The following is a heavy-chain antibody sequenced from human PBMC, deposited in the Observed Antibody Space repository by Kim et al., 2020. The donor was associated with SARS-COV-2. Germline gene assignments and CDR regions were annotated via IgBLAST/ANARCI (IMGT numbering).Heavy chain of an antibody. CDR2: IYDSSGST. Sequence: GGSLRLSCAASGFIFRDFGMSWVRQAPGKGLEWVSHIYDSSGSTYYADSVKGRFTISRDISEDTLYLQMNSLRAEDTALYFCAKGAPYGDYFGACDQGGLETLVTVSA. CDR1: GFIFRDFG. D-gene: IGHD4-17*01. J-gene: IGHJ1*01. CDR3: AKGAPYGDYFGACDQ. V-gene: IGHV3-23*01.